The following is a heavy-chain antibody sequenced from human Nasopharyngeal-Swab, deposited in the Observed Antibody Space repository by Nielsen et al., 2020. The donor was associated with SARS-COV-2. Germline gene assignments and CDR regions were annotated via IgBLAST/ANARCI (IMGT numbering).Heavy chain of an antibody. D-gene: IGHD5-18*01. J-gene: IGHJ4*02. CDR2: ISSSSSYI. CDR3: ASDSNGYFPGGGFDY. CDR1: GFTFSSYS. V-gene: IGHV3-21*01. Sequence: GESLKISCAASGFTFSSYSMNWVRQAPGKGLEWVSSISSSSSYIYYADSVKGRFTISRDNAKNSLYLQMNSLRAEDTAVYYCASDSNGYFPGGGFDYWGQGTLVTVSS.